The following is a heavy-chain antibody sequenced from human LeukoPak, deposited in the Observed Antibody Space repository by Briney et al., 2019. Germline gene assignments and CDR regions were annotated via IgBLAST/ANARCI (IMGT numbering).Heavy chain of an antibody. J-gene: IGHJ3*02. V-gene: IGHV1-2*02. Sequence: ASVKVSCKASGYTFTGYYMHWVRQAPGQGLEWMGWIDPNSGGTNYAQKFQGRVTMTRDTSISTAYMELSRLRSDDTAVYYCARDRLGVVVPAGFGIWGRGTMVTVSS. CDR2: IDPNSGGT. CDR3: ARDRLGVVVPAGFGI. CDR1: GYTFTGYY. D-gene: IGHD2-2*01.